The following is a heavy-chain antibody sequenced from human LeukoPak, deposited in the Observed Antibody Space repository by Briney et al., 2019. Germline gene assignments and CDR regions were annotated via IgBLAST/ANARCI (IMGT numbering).Heavy chain of an antibody. Sequence: SLTLSCTASGFTFSSYRMHWLGHAPGKRLECLSDISWNSGSIGYADSVKGRFTISRDNAKNSLYLQMNSLRAEDMALYYCAKDIEYQLLFAFDIWGQGTMVTVSS. CDR3: AKDIEYQLLFAFDI. CDR2: ISWNSGSI. J-gene: IGHJ3*02. V-gene: IGHV3-9*03. D-gene: IGHD2-2*01. CDR1: GFTFSSYR.